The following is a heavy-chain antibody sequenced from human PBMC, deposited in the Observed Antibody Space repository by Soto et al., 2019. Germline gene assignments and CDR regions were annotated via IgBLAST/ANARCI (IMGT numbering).Heavy chain of an antibody. CDR3: ARDLEEQLVGWFAP. J-gene: IGHJ5*02. D-gene: IGHD6-6*01. CDR2: ISSSSSYI. Sequence: EVQLVESGGGLVKPGGSLRLSCAASGFTFSSYSMNWVRQAPGKGLEWVSSISSSSSYIYYADSVKGRFTISRDNAKNSLYLQMNSLRAEDTAVYYCARDLEEQLVGWFAPWGQGTLVTVSS. V-gene: IGHV3-21*01. CDR1: GFTFSSYS.